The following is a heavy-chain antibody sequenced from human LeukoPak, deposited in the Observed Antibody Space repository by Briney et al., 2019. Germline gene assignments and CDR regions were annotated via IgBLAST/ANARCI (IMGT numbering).Heavy chain of an antibody. CDR1: GGSVSSRPHF. CDR2: TYYTGST. D-gene: IGHD1-26*01. CDR3: AREYSGTFDP. V-gene: IGHV4-39*01. Sequence: SETLSLTCTVSGGSVSSRPHFWAWIRQTPGKGLEWIGTTYYTGSTNYNPSLKSRVTLSVDTSKNQFSLRLTSVTAADTAVYYCAREYSGTFDPWGQGTLVTVSS. J-gene: IGHJ5*02.